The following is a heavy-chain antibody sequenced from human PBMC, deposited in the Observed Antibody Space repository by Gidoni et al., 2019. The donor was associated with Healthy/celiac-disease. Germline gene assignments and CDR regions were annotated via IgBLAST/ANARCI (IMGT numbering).Heavy chain of an antibody. CDR2: ISYDGSNK. D-gene: IGHD1-26*01. J-gene: IGHJ4*02. V-gene: IGHV3-30*04. CDR1: GFTFSSYA. Sequence: QVQLVESGGGVVQPGRSLRLSCAASGFTFSSYAMHWVRQALGKGLGWVAVISYDGSNKYYADSVKGRFTNSRDNSKNTLYLQMNSLRAEDTAVYYCARDKSMVLLPDYWGQGTLVTVSS. CDR3: ARDKSMVLLPDY.